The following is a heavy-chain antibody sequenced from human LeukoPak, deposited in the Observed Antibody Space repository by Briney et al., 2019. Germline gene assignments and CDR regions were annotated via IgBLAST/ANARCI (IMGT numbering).Heavy chain of an antibody. CDR2: INPSGGGS. J-gene: IGHJ4*02. V-gene: IGHV1-46*01. Sequence: ASVKVSCKASGYTFTSFYMHWVRQAPGQGLEWMGVINPSGGGSTYAQKFQGRVTMTRDTSISTAYMELSRLRSDDTAVYYCARGAWIQGPHDYWGQGTLVTVSS. CDR3: ARGAWIQGPHDY. D-gene: IGHD5-18*01. CDR1: GYTFTSFY.